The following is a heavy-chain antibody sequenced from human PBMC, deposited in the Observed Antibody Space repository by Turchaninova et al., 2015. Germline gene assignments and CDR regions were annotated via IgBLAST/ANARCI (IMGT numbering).Heavy chain of an antibody. CDR1: GYSISSGSY. D-gene: IGHD6-19*01. CDR3: ARLGMSSSGWYQSYFDY. J-gene: IGHJ4*02. V-gene: IGHV4-38-2*01. CDR2: MYHSGST. Sequence: QVQLQESGPGLVKPSETLSLTCAVSGYSISSGSYWGWIRQPPGKGLVWIGSMYHSGSTYYNSSLKSRVTISVDTSKIPFSLKLSSVTAADTAVYYCARLGMSSSGWYQSYFDYWGQGTLVTVSS.